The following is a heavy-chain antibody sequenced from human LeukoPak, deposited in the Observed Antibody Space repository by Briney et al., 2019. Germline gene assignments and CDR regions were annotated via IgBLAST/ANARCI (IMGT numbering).Heavy chain of an antibody. CDR3: ARSLPLFEIRGGSFDP. D-gene: IGHD1-26*01. Sequence: SETLSLTCAVYGGSFSGDNWSWIRQSPGKGLEWIGEIYHSGSTNYNPSLKSRVTISVDTSKNQFSLKLSSVTAADTAVYYCARSLPLFEIRGGSFDPWGQGTLVTVSS. J-gene: IGHJ5*02. CDR2: IYHSGST. CDR1: GGSFSGDN. V-gene: IGHV4-34*01.